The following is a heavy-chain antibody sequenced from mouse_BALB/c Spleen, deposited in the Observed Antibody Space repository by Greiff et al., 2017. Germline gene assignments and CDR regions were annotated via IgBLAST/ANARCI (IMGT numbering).Heavy chain of an antibody. J-gene: IGHJ1*01. D-gene: IGHD2-2*01. CDR1: GFPFSSLG. Sequence: EVQLVESGGGLVQPGGSRKLSCAASGFPFSSLGMHWVRQAPEKGLEWVAYISSGSSTIYYADTVKGRFTISRDNPKNTLFLQMTSLRSEDTAMYYCASYGYDGDVWGAGTTVTVSS. CDR2: ISSGSSTI. V-gene: IGHV5-17*02. CDR3: ASYGYDGDV.